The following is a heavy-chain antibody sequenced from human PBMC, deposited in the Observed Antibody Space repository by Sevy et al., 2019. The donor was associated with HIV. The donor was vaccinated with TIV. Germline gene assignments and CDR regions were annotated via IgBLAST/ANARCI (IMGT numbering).Heavy chain of an antibody. D-gene: IGHD2-15*01. CDR3: ARVGYCSGGSCFNFDY. J-gene: IGHJ4*02. CDR2: ISSSSSYI. CDR1: GFTFSSYS. V-gene: IGHV3-21*01. Sequence: GGSLRLSCAASGFTFSSYSMNWVRQAPGKGLEWVSSISSSSSYIYYADSVKGGFTIPRDNAKSSRYLQMNSLRAEDTAVYYCARVGYCSGGSCFNFDYWGQGTLVTVSS.